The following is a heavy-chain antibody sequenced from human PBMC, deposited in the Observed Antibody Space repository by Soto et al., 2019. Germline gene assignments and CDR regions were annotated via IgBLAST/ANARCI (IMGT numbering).Heavy chain of an antibody. Sequence: SETLSLTCSVSDDSINSDKYYWGWIRQPPGKGLEWIGSIYYRGNAYYNPSLQTRVTISLDKSKSQFSLRLNSVTAADSAVYFCARLEVLATISYYFDFWGPGALVTV. CDR3: ARLEVLATISYYFDF. D-gene: IGHD2-8*02. V-gene: IGHV4-39*01. CDR1: DDSINSDKYY. J-gene: IGHJ4*02. CDR2: IYYRGNA.